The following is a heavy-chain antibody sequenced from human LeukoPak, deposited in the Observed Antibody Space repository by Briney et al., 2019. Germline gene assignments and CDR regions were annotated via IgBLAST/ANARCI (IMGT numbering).Heavy chain of an antibody. J-gene: IGHJ4*02. Sequence: GGSLRLSCAASGFTFSSYWMSWVRQAPGKGLEWVANIKQAGSENYYVDSVKGRFTISRDNAKSSLYLQMDSLRAEDTAVYCCARGKTTVTPGYFDYWGQGTLVTVSS. D-gene: IGHD4-11*01. CDR3: ARGKTTVTPGYFDY. CDR1: GFTFSSYW. V-gene: IGHV3-7*01. CDR2: IKQAGSEN.